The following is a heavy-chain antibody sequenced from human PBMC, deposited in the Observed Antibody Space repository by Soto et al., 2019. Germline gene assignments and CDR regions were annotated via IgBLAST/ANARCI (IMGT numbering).Heavy chain of an antibody. J-gene: IGHJ6*02. CDR2: SSGSGGST. V-gene: IGHV3-23*01. Sequence: GGALRLSCADSGFTLSNYAMSWVRQAPGKGLEWVSASSGSGGSTYYANSVKGRFTISRDNSKNTLYLQLNSLRAEDTAVYYCAKDGYYDLDMDVWGQGTTVTVSS. CDR1: GFTLSNYA. CDR3: AKDGYYDLDMDV.